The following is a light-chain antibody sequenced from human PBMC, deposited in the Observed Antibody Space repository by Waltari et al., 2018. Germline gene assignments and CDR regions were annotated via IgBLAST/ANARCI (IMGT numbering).Light chain of an antibody. Sequence: AIQLTQSPSSLSASVGDRVTITCRASQVLNSDLAWYQQKPGKPPKLLICDASSLESGVPSRFSGSGSGTDFTLTISSLQPEDFATYYCQQFKSYPRTFGQGTRLE. J-gene: IGKJ5*01. CDR2: DAS. CDR3: QQFKSYPRT. V-gene: IGKV1-13*02. CDR1: QVLNSD.